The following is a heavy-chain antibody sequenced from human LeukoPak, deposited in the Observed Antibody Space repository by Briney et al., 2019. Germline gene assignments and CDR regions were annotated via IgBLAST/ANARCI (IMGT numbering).Heavy chain of an antibody. D-gene: IGHD3-3*02. CDR2: LRGDGDT. CDR3: AKASWVSSADAVL. J-gene: IGHJ4*02. Sequence: GGSLRLSCAASGFTFSSYAMSWVRQAPARGLEWVSSLRGDGDTFYADSVKGRFTLSRDESRNTVYLQMDNLRVEDTAVYFCAKASWVSSADAVLWGQGTLVTVSS. V-gene: IGHV3-23*01. CDR1: GFTFSSYA.